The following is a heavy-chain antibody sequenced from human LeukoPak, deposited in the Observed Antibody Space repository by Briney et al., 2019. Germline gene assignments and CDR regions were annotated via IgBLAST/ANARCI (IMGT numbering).Heavy chain of an antibody. CDR1: GGSISSYY. V-gene: IGHV4-59*01. J-gene: IGHJ5*02. CDR2: IYYSGST. D-gene: IGHD3-9*01. Sequence: SETLSLTCTVSGGSISSYYWSWIRQPPGKGLEWIGYIYYSGSTNYNPSLKSRVTISVDTSKNQFSLKLSSVTAADTAVYYCARESVDRFDPWGQGTLVTVSS. CDR3: ARESVDRFDP.